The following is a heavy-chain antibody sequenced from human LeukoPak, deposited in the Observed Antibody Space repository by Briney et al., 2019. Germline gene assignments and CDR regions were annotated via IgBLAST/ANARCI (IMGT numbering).Heavy chain of an antibody. V-gene: IGHV1-2*02. J-gene: IGHJ4*02. CDR2: INPNSGGT. D-gene: IGHD3-3*01. Sequence: ASVKVSCKASGYTFTGYYMHWVRQAPGQGLEWMGWINPNSGGTNYAQKFQGRVTMTRDTSISTAYMELSSLRSEDTAVYYCAATIGVVIREYYFDYWGQGTLVTVSS. CDR3: AATIGVVIREYYFDY. CDR1: GYTFTGYY.